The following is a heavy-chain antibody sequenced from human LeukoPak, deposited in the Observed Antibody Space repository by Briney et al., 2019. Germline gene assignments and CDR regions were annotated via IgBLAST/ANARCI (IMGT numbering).Heavy chain of an antibody. CDR2: ISAYNGNT. CDR3: ARDRRRYYDSSGYLQFDY. J-gene: IGHJ4*02. Sequence: ASVKVSCKASGYTFTSYGISWVRQAPGQGLEWMGWISAYNGNTNYAQELQGRVTMTTDTSTSTAYMELRSLRSDDTAVYYCARDRRRYYDSSGYLQFDYWGQGTLVTVSS. CDR1: GYTFTSYG. D-gene: IGHD3-22*01. V-gene: IGHV1-18*01.